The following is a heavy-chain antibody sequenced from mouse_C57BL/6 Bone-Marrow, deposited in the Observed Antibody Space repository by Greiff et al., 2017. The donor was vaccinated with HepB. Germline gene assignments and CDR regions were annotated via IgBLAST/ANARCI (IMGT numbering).Heavy chain of an antibody. CDR2: IRNKANGYTT. V-gene: IGHV7-3*01. J-gene: IGHJ3*01. CDR3: ARSFWFAS. CDR1: GFTFTDYY. Sequence: EVMLVESGGGLVQPGGSLSLSCAASGFTFTDYYMSWVRQPPGKALEWLGFIRNKANGYTTEYSASVKGRFTISRDNSQSILYLQMNALRAEDSVTYYCARSFWFASWGHGPLVTVSA.